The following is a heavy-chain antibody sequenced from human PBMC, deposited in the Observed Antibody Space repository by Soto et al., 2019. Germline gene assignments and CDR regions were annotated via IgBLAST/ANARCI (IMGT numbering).Heavy chain of an antibody. CDR2: IYYSGIT. D-gene: IGHD6-13*01. Sequence: QVQLQESGPGLVKPWETLSLTCTVSSGSISSHYWSWMRQPPGRGLEWIGFIYYSGITDSNPSLKSRVTISLDTSKNQLSLRLSSVTAADTAVYYCARPRGIAPAVWYFDLWGRGTLVTVSS. V-gene: IGHV4-59*08. CDR3: ARPRGIAPAVWYFDL. CDR1: SGSISSHY. J-gene: IGHJ2*01.